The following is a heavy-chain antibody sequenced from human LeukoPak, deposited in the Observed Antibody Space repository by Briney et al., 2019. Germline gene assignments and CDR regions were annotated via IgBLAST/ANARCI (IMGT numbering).Heavy chain of an antibody. Sequence: GGSLRLSCAASGFTFSSYGMHWVRQAPGKGLERVAVISYDGSNKYYADSVKGRFTISRDNSKNTLYLQMNSLRAEDTAVYYCAKDQGEDCSGGSCYAYYFDYWGQGTLVTVSS. J-gene: IGHJ4*02. CDR1: GFTFSSYG. CDR3: AKDQGEDCSGGSCYAYYFDY. D-gene: IGHD2-15*01. V-gene: IGHV3-30*18. CDR2: ISYDGSNK.